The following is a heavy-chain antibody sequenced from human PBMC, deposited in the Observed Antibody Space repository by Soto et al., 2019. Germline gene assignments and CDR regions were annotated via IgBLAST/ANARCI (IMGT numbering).Heavy chain of an antibody. Sequence: SETLSLTCTVSGGSISSYYWSWIRQPPGKGLEWIGYIYYSGSTYYNPSLKSRVTISVDTSKNQFSLKLSSVTAADTAVYYCARGDDSSGNFDYWGQGTLVTVSS. CDR2: IYYSGST. CDR3: ARGDDSSGNFDY. J-gene: IGHJ4*02. CDR1: GGSISSYY. V-gene: IGHV4-59*08. D-gene: IGHD3-22*01.